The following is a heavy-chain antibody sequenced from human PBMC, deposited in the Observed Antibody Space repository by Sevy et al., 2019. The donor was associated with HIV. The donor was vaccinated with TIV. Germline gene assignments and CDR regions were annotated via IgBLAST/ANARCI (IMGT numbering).Heavy chain of an antibody. V-gene: IGHV4-30-4*01. J-gene: IGHJ3*02. CDR2: IYYSGST. CDR3: ARDPTRYYYGSGGDAFDI. Sequence: SETLSLTCTVSGGSISSGDYYWSWIRQPPGKGLEWIGYIYYSGSTYYNPSLKSRVTISVDTSKNQFYLKLSSVTAADTAVYYCARDPTRYYYGSGGDAFDIWGQGTMVTVSS. CDR1: GGSISSGDYY. D-gene: IGHD3-10*01.